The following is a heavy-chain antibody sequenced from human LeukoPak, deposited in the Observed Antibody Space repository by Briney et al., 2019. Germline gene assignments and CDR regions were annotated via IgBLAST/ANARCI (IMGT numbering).Heavy chain of an antibody. Sequence: GRSLRLSCAASGFTFDDYAMHWVRQAPGKGLEWVSGISWNSGSIGYADSVKGRFTISRDNAKNSLYLQMNSLRAEDTALYYCARVSEYYDSSGYDSGHWFDPWGQGTLVTVSS. CDR1: GFTFDDYA. CDR3: ARVSEYYDSSGYDSGHWFDP. CDR2: ISWNSGSI. V-gene: IGHV3-9*01. D-gene: IGHD3-22*01. J-gene: IGHJ5*02.